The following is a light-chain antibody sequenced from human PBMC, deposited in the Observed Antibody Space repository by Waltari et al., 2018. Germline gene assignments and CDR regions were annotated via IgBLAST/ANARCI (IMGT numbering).Light chain of an antibody. V-gene: IGLV2-14*03. J-gene: IGLJ3*02. CDR2: DVS. CDR1: SSDVGGYNS. CDR3: SSYTTSSTRV. Sequence: QSALTQPASVSGSPGQSITISCTGTSSDVGGYNSVSWYHQHPGKAPKLIVYDVSTRPSGVSDRFSGSKSGNTASLTISGLQAEDEADYYCSSYTTSSTRVFGGGTKLTVL.